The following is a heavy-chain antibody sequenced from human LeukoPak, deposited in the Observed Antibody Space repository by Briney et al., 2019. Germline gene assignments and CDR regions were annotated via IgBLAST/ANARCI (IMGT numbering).Heavy chain of an antibody. V-gene: IGHV1-18*01. CDR1: GYTFTGYG. D-gene: IGHD2-15*01. CDR3: AREGIGGGLLKGYCSGGSCYGY. CDR2: ISSYNGNT. J-gene: IGHJ4*02. Sequence: ASVKVSCKASGYTFTGYGISWVRQAPGQGLEWMGWISSYNGNTNYAQKFQGRVTMATDTSTSTAYMELRSLRSDDTAVYYCAREGIGGGLLKGYCSGGSCYGYWGQGTLVTVSS.